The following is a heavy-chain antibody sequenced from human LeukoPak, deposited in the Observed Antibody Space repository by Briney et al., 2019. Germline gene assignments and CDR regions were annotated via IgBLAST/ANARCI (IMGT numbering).Heavy chain of an antibody. CDR3: ASILRSSSGYYFDY. Sequence: PGGSLRLSCAASGFTFNSYAMSWVRQAPGKGLEWVSVIYSGDTTFYADSVRGKFTISRDNSKNTLYLQMNSLRAEDTAVYYCASILRSSSGYYFDYWGQGTLVTVSS. V-gene: IGHV3-66*01. D-gene: IGHD3-10*01. CDR2: IYSGDTT. CDR1: GFTFNSYA. J-gene: IGHJ4*02.